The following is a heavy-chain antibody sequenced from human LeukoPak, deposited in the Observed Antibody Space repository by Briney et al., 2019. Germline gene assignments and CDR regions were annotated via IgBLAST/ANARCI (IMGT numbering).Heavy chain of an antibody. CDR3: VREGSIYYDDSSGYLGY. CDR2: IYSGGRT. J-gene: IGHJ4*02. Sequence: SETLSLTCAVSGDSSTSGLYYWSWIRQPAGKGLEWIGRIYSGGRTNYNPSLKSRVTISVDTSRNQFSLKVSSVTAADTCVYYCVREGSIYYDDSSGYLGYWGQGTLVTVCS. CDR1: GDSSTSGLYY. D-gene: IGHD3-22*01. V-gene: IGHV4-61*02.